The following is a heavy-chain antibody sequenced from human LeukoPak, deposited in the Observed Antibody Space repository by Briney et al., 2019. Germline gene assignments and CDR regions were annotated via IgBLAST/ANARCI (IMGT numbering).Heavy chain of an antibody. V-gene: IGHV4-39*01. D-gene: IGHD3-3*01. CDR1: GGSIGSSSYY. Sequence: SETLSLTCTVSGGSIGSSSYYWGWIRQPPGKGLEWIGSIYYSGSTYYNPSLKSRVTISVDASKNQFSLKLSSVTAADTAVYYCASRPIITIFGVVIKNHPFDYWGQGTLVTVSS. CDR2: IYYSGST. CDR3: ASRPIITIFGVVIKNHPFDY. J-gene: IGHJ4*02.